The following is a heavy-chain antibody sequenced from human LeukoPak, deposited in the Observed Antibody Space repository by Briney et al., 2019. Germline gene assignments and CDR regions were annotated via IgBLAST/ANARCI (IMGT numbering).Heavy chain of an antibody. D-gene: IGHD3-10*01. CDR2: INPSGGST. Sequence: ASVKVSSKASGYTFTSYYMYWMRQAPGQGLEWMGIINPSGGSTSYPRKFQGRVTMTRDTSTSTVYMELSSLRSEDTAVYYCARGYYGSGSRNWFDPWGQGTLVTVSS. CDR3: ARGYYGSGSRNWFDP. J-gene: IGHJ5*02. CDR1: GYTFTSYY. V-gene: IGHV1-46*01.